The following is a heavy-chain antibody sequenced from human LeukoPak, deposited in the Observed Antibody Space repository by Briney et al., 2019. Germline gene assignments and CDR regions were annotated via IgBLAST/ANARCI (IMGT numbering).Heavy chain of an antibody. CDR1: GYTLTELS. CDR3: ATEIINYDFWSLGY. J-gene: IGHJ4*02. V-gene: IGHV1-24*01. Sequence: ASVKVSCKVSGYTLTELSMHWVRQAPGKGLEWMGGFDPEDGETIYAQKFQGRVTMTEVTSTDTAYMELSSLRSEDTAVYYCATEIINYDFWSLGYWGQGTLVTVSS. D-gene: IGHD3-3*01. CDR2: FDPEDGET.